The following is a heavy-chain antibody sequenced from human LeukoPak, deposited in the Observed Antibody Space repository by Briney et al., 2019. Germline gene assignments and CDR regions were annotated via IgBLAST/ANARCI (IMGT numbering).Heavy chain of an antibody. CDR1: GFTFSSYS. Sequence: GGSLRLSCAASGFTFSSYSMNWVRQAPGKGLEWVSYISSSSSTIYYADSVKGRFTISRDNAKNSLYLQMNSLRAEDTTVYYCARDTRRQQLVPTTSDYWGQGTLVTVSS. CDR2: ISSSSSTI. D-gene: IGHD6-13*01. V-gene: IGHV3-48*04. CDR3: ARDTRRQQLVPTTSDY. J-gene: IGHJ4*02.